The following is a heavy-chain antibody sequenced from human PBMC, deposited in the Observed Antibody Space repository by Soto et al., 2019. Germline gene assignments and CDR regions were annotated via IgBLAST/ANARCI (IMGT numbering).Heavy chain of an antibody. CDR3: ATETPVVRGVRNAFDF. D-gene: IGHD3-10*01. CDR1: GSSISSGGYY. CDR2: IYYSGST. J-gene: IGHJ3*01. V-gene: IGHV4-39*01. Sequence: SETLSLTCTFSGSSISSGGYYWGWIRQPPGKGLEWIGSIYYSGSTYYNPSLKSRVTISVDTSKNQFSLQLNSVTPEDTAVYYCATETPVVRGVRNAFDFWGRGTMVTVSS.